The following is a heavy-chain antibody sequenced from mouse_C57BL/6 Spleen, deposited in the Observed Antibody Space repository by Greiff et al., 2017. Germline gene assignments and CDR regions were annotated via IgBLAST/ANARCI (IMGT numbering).Heavy chain of an antibody. CDR2: ISYSGST. J-gene: IGHJ3*01. CDR3: AREDYGSSWFAY. D-gene: IGHD1-1*01. CDR1: GYSITSGYD. V-gene: IGHV3-1*01. Sequence: DVHLVESGPGMVKPSQSLSLTCTVTGYSITSGYDWHWIRHFPGNKLEWMGYISYSGSTNYNPSLKSRISITHDTSKNHFFLKLNSVTTEDTATYYCAREDYGSSWFAYWGQGTLVTVSA.